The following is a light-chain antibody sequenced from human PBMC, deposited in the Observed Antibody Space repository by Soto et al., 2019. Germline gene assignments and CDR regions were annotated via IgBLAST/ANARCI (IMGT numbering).Light chain of an antibody. CDR1: QNINTW. J-gene: IGKJ4*01. CDR3: QQADSFPLT. Sequence: DIQMTQSPSSVSASVGDKVMITCQASQNINTWLAWYQQKPGEAPKLLIFAASRLEKAVPSRFSGSGSGTDFTLTISDLQTEDFATYYCQQADSFPLTFGCGTKVEIK. V-gene: IGKV1D-12*01. CDR2: AAS.